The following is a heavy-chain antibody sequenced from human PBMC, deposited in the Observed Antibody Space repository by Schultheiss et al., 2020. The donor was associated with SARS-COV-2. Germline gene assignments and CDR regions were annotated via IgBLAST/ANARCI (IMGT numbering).Heavy chain of an antibody. Sequence: SQTLSLTCPVSGGSISSYYWSWIRQPPGKGLEWIGYIYYSGSTNYNPSLKSRVTISVDTSKNQFSLKLSSVTAADTAVYYCARDVRDSYGSGIDPWGQGTLVTVSS. D-gene: IGHD5-18*01. CDR3: ARDVRDSYGSGIDP. J-gene: IGHJ5*02. CDR1: GGSISSYY. V-gene: IGHV4-59*01. CDR2: IYYSGST.